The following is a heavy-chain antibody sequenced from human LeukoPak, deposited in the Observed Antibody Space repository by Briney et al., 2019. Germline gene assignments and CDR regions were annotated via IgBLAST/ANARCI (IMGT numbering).Heavy chain of an antibody. CDR3: ARRPGTASGNCFDY. Sequence: SETLSLTCTVSGGSISSSSYYWGWIRQPPGKGLEWIGSIYYTGSTHYNPSLTSRVTISVDTSKNQFSLNMRSMTAADTAVFYCARRPGTASGNCFDYWGQGTLVTVSS. J-gene: IGHJ4*02. CDR2: IYYTGST. V-gene: IGHV4-39*01. CDR1: GGSISSSSYY. D-gene: IGHD2-21*02.